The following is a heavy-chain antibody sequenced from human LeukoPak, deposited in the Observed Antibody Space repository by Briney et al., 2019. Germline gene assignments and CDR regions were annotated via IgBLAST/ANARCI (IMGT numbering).Heavy chain of an antibody. CDR1: GFTFSSYA. CDR2: ISVSGGST. J-gene: IGHJ6*02. D-gene: IGHD2-2*01. Sequence: PGGSLRLSCAASGFTFSSYAVCWVCQAPGKGLEWVSAISVSGGSTNYADSVKGRFTISRDNSKNTLYLQMNSLRAEDTAVYYCAKVEGYCSSTSCYAYYYYYGMDVWGQGTTVTVSS. V-gene: IGHV3-23*01. CDR3: AKVEGYCSSTSCYAYYYYYGMDV.